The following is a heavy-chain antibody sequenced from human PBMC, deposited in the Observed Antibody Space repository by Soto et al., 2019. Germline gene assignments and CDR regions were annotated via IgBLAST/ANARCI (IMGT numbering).Heavy chain of an antibody. D-gene: IGHD3-3*01. J-gene: IGHJ4*02. CDR2: IYWDDDK. CDR3: AHRVLRTVFGLVTTTAIYFDF. V-gene: IGHV2-5*02. Sequence: QITLNESGPTVVRPTETLTLTCRFSGFSLTISGVGVGWVRQSPGKAPEWLALIYWDDDKRYSESMKSRLTSTTDTSKNQVVLTVVNLDPTDTATYYCAHRVLRTVFGLVTTTAIYFDFWGQGTPVAVSS. CDR1: GFSLTISGVG.